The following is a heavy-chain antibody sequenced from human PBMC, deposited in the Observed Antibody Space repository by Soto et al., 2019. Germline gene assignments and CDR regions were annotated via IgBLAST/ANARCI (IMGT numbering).Heavy chain of an antibody. D-gene: IGHD4-17*01. V-gene: IGHV1-46*01. CDR3: ARDPRGTTVTTFSYYYYSGMDV. CDR2: INPSGGST. J-gene: IGHJ6*02. Sequence: ASVKVSCKASGYTFTSYYMHWVRQAPGQGLEWMGIINPSGGSTSYAQKFQGRVTMTRDTSTSTVYMELSSLRSEDTAVYYCARDPRGTTVTTFSYYYYSGMDVWGQGTTVTVSS. CDR1: GYTFTSYY.